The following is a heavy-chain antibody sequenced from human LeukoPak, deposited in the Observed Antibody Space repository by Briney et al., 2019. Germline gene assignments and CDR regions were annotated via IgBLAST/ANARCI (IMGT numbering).Heavy chain of an antibody. CDR3: ATRGGYSSSWYRSEYYYGMDV. CDR1: GGTFSSYA. CDR2: IIPIFGTA. Sequence: ASVKVSCKASGGTFSSYAISWVRQAPGQGLEWMGGIIPIFGTANYAQKFQGRVTITADESTSTAYMELSSLRSEDTAVYYCATRGGYSSSWYRSEYYYGMDVWGQGTTVTVSS. J-gene: IGHJ6*02. D-gene: IGHD6-13*01. V-gene: IGHV1-69*13.